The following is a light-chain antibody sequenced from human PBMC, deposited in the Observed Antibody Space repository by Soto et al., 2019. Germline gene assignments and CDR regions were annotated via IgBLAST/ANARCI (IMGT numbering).Light chain of an antibody. V-gene: IGLV2-23*02. CDR2: EVS. CDR1: TSDVGSYDL. Sequence: QSVLTQPASVSGSPGQSITISCTGTTSDVGSYDLVSWYQQHPGKAPKIMIYEVSKRPSGDSNRFSGSKSGNTASLTISGLQAEDEADCYCCSYAGGRSPYVFGTGTKLTVL. CDR3: CSYAGGRSPYV. J-gene: IGLJ1*01.